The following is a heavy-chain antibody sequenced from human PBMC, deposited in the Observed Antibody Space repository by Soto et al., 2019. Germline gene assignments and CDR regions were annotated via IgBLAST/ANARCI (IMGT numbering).Heavy chain of an antibody. CDR2: ISSSSSYI. D-gene: IGHD3-10*01. CDR1: GFTFSSYS. J-gene: IGHJ3*02. Sequence: EVQLVESGGGLVKPGGSLRLSCAASGFTFSSYSMNWVRQAPGKGLEWVSSISSSSSYIYYADSVKGRFTISRDNAKNSLYLQMNSLGAEDTSVYYCAREVVWFGDAFDIWGQGTMVTVSS. CDR3: AREVVWFGDAFDI. V-gene: IGHV3-21*01.